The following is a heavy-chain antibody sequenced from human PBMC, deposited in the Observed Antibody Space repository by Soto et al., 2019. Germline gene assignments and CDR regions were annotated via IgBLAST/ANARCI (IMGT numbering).Heavy chain of an antibody. J-gene: IGHJ4*02. CDR1: GGSISSYY. D-gene: IGHD6-6*01. V-gene: IGHV4-59*08. CDR3: ARSKRFMPFSSTYSSTYYFDY. CDR2: IYYSGST. Sequence: SETLSLTCTVSGGSISSYYWSWIRQPPGKGLEWIGYIYYSGSTNYNPSLKSRVTISVDTSKNQFSLKLSSVTAADTAVYYRARSKRFMPFSSTYSSTYYFDYWGQGTRVTVSS.